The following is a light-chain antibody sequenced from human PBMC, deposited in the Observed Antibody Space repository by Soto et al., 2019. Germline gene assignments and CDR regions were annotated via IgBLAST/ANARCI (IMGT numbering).Light chain of an antibody. J-gene: IGKJ1*01. Sequence: IVLTPSPGTLSLSPVASATLSCRASQSVSSSYLAWYQEKPGQAPRLLMYGASSRATGIPDRFSGSGSGTDFTLTISRLEPEDFAVYYGQQYGSSPPWTVGQGTKVDIK. CDR3: QQYGSSPPWT. CDR1: QSVSSSY. V-gene: IGKV3-20*01. CDR2: GAS.